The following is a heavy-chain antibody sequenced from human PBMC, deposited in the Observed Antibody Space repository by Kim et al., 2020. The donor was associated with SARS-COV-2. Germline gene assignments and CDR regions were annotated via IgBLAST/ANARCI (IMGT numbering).Heavy chain of an antibody. D-gene: IGHD1-1*01. CDR3: ARGYNNNWFDP. CDR1: GFTFSSYT. CDR2: VSSGSGYI. V-gene: IGHV3-21*01. Sequence: GGSLRLSCAASGFTFSSYTMNWVRQAPGKGLEWVSSVSSGSGYIYYADSVKGRFTISRDNAKNSLYLQMNILRAEDTAVYYCARGYNNNWFDPWGQGTLVTVSS. J-gene: IGHJ5*02.